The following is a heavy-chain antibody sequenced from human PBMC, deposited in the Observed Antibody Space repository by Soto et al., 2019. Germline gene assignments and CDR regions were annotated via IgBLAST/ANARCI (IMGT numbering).Heavy chain of an antibody. Sequence: QEQLVESGGGVVQPGSSLRLSCAASGFAFRSYGMNWVRQAPGKGLEWVALISHDGDKEYYADSVKGRFTISRDNSENTLFLRMNTLTADDLAVYFCAKSGFTIFGEGFDPWGQGTLVTVSS. D-gene: IGHD3-3*01. J-gene: IGHJ5*02. CDR3: AKSGFTIFGEGFDP. V-gene: IGHV3-30*18. CDR1: GFAFRSYG. CDR2: ISHDGDKE.